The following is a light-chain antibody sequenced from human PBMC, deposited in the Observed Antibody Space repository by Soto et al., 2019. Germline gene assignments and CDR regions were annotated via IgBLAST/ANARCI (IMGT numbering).Light chain of an antibody. Sequence: EIVLTQSPATLSLSPGESATLSCRASQSISRSYLAWYQQKPGQAPRPLIFGASSRASDIPGRFSGSGSGSDFPLTIRRLEPEDFAVDYCQHSDSSPTWTFGQGTKVEIK. V-gene: IGKV3-20*01. CDR1: QSISRSY. CDR3: QHSDSSPTWT. CDR2: GAS. J-gene: IGKJ1*01.